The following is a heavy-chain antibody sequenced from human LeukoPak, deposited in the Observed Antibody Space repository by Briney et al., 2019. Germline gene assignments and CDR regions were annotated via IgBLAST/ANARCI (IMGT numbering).Heavy chain of an antibody. CDR3: ARGYSSSYRIDY. CDR2: IWYDGSNK. CDR1: GFTFSSYG. Sequence: GRSLRLSCAASGFTFSSYGMHWVRQAPGKGLEWVAVIWYDGSNKYYADSVKGRFTISRDNAKNTLYLQMNSLSAEDTAVYYCARGYSSSYRIDYWGQGTLVTVSS. D-gene: IGHD6-6*01. V-gene: IGHV3-33*01. J-gene: IGHJ4*02.